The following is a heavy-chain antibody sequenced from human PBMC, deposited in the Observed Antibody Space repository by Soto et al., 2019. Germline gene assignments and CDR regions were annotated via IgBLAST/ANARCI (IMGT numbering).Heavy chain of an antibody. CDR1: GFTFSSYS. CDR3: ARDHYYYDSSGYYYGDPDY. Sequence: GGSLRLSCAASGFTFSSYSMNWVRQAPGKGLEWVSSISSSSSYIYYADSVKGRFTISRDNAKNSLYLQMNSLRAEDTAVYYCARDHYYYDSSGYYYGDPDYWGQGTLVTVSS. D-gene: IGHD3-22*01. J-gene: IGHJ4*02. V-gene: IGHV3-21*01. CDR2: ISSSSSYI.